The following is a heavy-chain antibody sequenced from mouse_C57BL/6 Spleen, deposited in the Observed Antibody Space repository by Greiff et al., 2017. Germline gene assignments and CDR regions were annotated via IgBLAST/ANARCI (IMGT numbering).Heavy chain of an antibody. J-gene: IGHJ3*01. CDR1: GYSITSGYY. D-gene: IGHD2-4*01. CDR2: ISYDGSN. V-gene: IGHV3-6*01. Sequence: EVKVEESGPGLVKPSQSLSLTCSVTGYSITSGYYWNWIRQFPGNKLEWMGYISYDGSNNYNPSLKNRISITRDTSKNQFFLKLNSVTAEDTATYYCARGDYGRAWFAYWGQGTLVTVSA. CDR3: ARGDYGRAWFAY.